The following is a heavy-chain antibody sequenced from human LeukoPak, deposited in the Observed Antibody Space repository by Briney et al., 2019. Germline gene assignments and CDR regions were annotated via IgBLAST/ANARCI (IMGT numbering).Heavy chain of an antibody. CDR2: ISSSSSTI. CDR3: ARDRLPRLLGGMYRYYMDV. Sequence: GGSLRLSCAASGFTFSSYAMTWIRQAPGKGLEWVSYISSSSSTIYYADSVKGRFTISRDNAKNSLYLQMNSLRAEDTAVYYCARDRLPRLLGGMYRYYMDVWGKGTTVTVSS. CDR1: GFTFSSYA. V-gene: IGHV3-48*01. J-gene: IGHJ6*03. D-gene: IGHD3-3*01.